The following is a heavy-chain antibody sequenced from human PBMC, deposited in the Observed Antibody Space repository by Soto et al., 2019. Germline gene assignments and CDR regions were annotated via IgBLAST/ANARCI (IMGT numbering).Heavy chain of an antibody. V-gene: IGHV4-31*03. J-gene: IGHJ4*02. CDR1: GGSISSGGYY. Sequence: QVQLQESGPGLVKPSQTLSLTCTVSGGSISSGGYYWSWIRQHPGKGLEWIGYIYYSGSTYYNPSLKARVTISVDTSKSQFSLKPSSVTAADTAVYYCARVVRSSGYLNWCQGTLVTVSS. D-gene: IGHD3-22*01. CDR3: ARVVRSSGYLN. CDR2: IYYSGST.